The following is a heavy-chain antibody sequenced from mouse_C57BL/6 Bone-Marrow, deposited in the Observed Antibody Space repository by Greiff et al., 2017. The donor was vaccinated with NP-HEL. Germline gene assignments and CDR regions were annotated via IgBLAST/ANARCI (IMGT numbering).Heavy chain of an antibody. CDR2: ISYDGSN. J-gene: IGHJ4*01. Sequence: EVQVVESGPGLVKPSQSLSLTCSVTGYSITSGYYWNWIRQFPGNKLEWMGYISYDGSNNYNPSLKNRISITRDTSKNQFFLKLNSVTTEDTATYYCAREQLRLRAMDYWGQGTSVTVSS. CDR3: AREQLRLRAMDY. D-gene: IGHD3-2*02. CDR1: GYSITSGYY. V-gene: IGHV3-6*01.